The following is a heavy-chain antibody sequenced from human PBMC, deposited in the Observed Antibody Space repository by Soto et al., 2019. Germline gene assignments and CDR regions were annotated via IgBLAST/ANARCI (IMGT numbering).Heavy chain of an antibody. V-gene: IGHV3-23*01. Sequence: EVQLLESGGGLVQPGGSLRLSCAASGFTFSSYAMRWVRQAPGKGLEWVSGIRGSGGSTHYADSVKGRFTISRDNSKNTLYLQMNNLRAEDTAVYYCAKDEGDYYSNYPDYWGQGTLVTVSS. CDR1: GFTFSSYA. CDR3: AKDEGDYYSNYPDY. J-gene: IGHJ4*02. D-gene: IGHD4-4*01. CDR2: IRGSGGST.